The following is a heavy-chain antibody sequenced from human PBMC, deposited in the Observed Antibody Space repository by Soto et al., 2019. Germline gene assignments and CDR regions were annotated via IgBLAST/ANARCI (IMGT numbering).Heavy chain of an antibody. Sequence: GGSLRLSCAASGFTFSSYAMSWVRQAPGKGLEWVSAISGSGGSTYNADSVKGRFTISRDDSKAIAYLQLNSLQTEDTGVYYCTRSGLCVGGTCYLPDFWGQGTKVTVSS. D-gene: IGHD2-15*01. CDR1: GFTFSSYA. CDR3: TRSGLCVGGTCYLPDF. J-gene: IGHJ4*02. V-gene: IGHV3-23*01. CDR2: ISGSGGST.